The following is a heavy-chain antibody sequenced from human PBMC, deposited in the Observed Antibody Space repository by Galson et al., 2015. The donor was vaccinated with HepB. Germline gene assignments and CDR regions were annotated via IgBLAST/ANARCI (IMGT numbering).Heavy chain of an antibody. V-gene: IGHV1-2*06. CDR3: AGDHYGYGDNWFDP. J-gene: IGHJ5*02. D-gene: IGHD5-18*01. Sequence: SVKVSCKASGYTFTGYYMHWVRQAPGQGLEWMGRINPNSDGTNYAQKFQGRVTMTRDTSISTAYMALSSLGSEDTAVYYCAGDHYGYGDNWFDPWGQGTLVTVSS. CDR2: INPNSDGT. CDR1: GYTFTGYY.